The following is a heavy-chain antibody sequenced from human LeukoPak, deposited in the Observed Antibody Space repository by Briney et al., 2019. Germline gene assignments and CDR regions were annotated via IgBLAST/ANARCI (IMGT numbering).Heavy chain of an antibody. CDR1: GGTISSSSYY. V-gene: IGHV4-39*01. J-gene: IGHJ4*02. Sequence: PSETLSLTCTVSGGTISSSSYYWGWIRQPPGKGLEWIGSIYYSGSTYYNPSLKSRFTISVDTSKNQFSLKLSSVTAADTAVYYCARHVRGEAVAVDYWGQGTLVTVSS. D-gene: IGHD6-19*01. CDR3: ARHVRGEAVAVDY. CDR2: IYYSGST.